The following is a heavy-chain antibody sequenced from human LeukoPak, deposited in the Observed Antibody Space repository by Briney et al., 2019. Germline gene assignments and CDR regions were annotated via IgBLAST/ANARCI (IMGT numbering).Heavy chain of an antibody. CDR3: ARWEGPYGGVNWFDP. J-gene: IGHJ5*02. Sequence: PSETLSLTCTVSGGCISSYYWSWIRQPPGKGLEWIGYIYYSGSTNYNPSLKSRVTISVDTSKNQFSLKLSSVTAADTAVYYCARWEGPYGGVNWFDPWGQGTLVTVSS. CDR2: IYYSGST. V-gene: IGHV4-59*01. CDR1: GGCISSYY. D-gene: IGHD4-23*01.